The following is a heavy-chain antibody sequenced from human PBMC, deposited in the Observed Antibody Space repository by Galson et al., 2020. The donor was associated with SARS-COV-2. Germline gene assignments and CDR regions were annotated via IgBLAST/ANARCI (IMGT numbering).Heavy chain of an antibody. CDR2: IKQDGSEK. V-gene: IGHV3-7*01. CDR1: GFTFSSYW. CDR3: ARDPGENPYYYDSSGYYDY. J-gene: IGHJ4*02. D-gene: IGHD3-22*01. Sequence: GESLKISCAASGFTFSSYWMSWVRQAPGKGLEWVANIKQDGSEKYYVDSVKGRFTISRDNAKNSLYLQMNSLRAEDTAVYYCARDPGENPYYYDSSGYYDYWGQGTLVTVSS.